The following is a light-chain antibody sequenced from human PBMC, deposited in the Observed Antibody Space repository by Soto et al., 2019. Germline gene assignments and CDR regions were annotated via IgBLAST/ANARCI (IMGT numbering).Light chain of an antibody. CDR1: SGHSSYA. CDR3: QTWGTGIRGV. J-gene: IGLJ2*01. V-gene: IGLV4-69*01. CDR2: LNSDGSH. Sequence: QLVLTQSPSASASLGASVKLTCTLSSGHSSYAIAWHQQQPEKGPRYLMKLNSDGSHSKGDGIPDRFSGSSSGAERYLTISSRQSEDEAEYYCQTWGTGIRGVFGGGTKLTVL.